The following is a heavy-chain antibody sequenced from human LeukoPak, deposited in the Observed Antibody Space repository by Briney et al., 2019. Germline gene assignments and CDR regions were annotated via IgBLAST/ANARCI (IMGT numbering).Heavy chain of an antibody. Sequence: GGSLRLSCAASGFTFSSYGMHWVRQAPGKGLEWVAFIRYDGSNKYYADSVKGRFTISRDNSKNTLYLQMNSLRAEDTAVYYCAKLYGGYSGYVMDRADNWFDPWGQGTLVTVSS. CDR3: AKLYGGYSGYVMDRADNWFDP. J-gene: IGHJ5*02. D-gene: IGHD5-12*01. CDR1: GFTFSSYG. CDR2: IRYDGSNK. V-gene: IGHV3-30*02.